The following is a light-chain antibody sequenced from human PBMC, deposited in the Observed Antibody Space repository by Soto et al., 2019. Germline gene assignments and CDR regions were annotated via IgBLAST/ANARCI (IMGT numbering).Light chain of an antibody. CDR1: QNISRS. CDR3: QQYHNWPIT. CDR2: GTS. Sequence: EIVMTQSPVTLSVSPGERATLSCRASQNISRSLAWYQQKPGQGPSLLIYGTSTRAGGVPARFSGGGXAKEFTLNITSLQSEDFVVYYCQQYHNWPITFGQGTRLQIK. V-gene: IGKV3-15*01. J-gene: IGKJ5*01.